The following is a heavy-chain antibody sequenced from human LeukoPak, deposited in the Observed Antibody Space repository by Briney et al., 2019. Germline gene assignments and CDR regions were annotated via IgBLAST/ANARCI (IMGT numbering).Heavy chain of an antibody. CDR1: GFTFSSYA. Sequence: GGSLRLSCAASGFTFSSYAMSWVRQAPGKGLEWVSAISGSGGSTYYADSVKGRFTISRDNSKNTLYLQMNSLRAEDTAVYYCAKDRSSSGWYHWFDPWGQGTLVTVSS. J-gene: IGHJ5*02. D-gene: IGHD6-19*01. CDR3: AKDRSSSGWYHWFDP. CDR2: ISGSGGST. V-gene: IGHV3-23*01.